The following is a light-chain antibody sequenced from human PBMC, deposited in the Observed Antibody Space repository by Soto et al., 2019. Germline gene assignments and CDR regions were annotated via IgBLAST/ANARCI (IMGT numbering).Light chain of an antibody. CDR3: QQYNNWPHT. CDR1: KSVSSK. V-gene: IGKV3-15*01. J-gene: IGKJ2*01. Sequence: EIVTTHSPATLSVSPGERATLSSRAIKSVSSKLAWFQQKPGQAPSLLIYGVSTRATGVPVRFSGSGSGTEFTLTINSLQSEDFAVYYCQQYNNWPHTFGQGTKVDI. CDR2: GVS.